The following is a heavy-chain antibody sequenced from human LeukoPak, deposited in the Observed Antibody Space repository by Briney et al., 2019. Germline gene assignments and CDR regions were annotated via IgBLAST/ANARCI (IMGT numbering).Heavy chain of an antibody. V-gene: IGHV5-51*01. J-gene: IGHJ5*02. D-gene: IGHD2-2*01. Sequence: GESLKISCKGSGYIFAAYWIGWVRQMPGKGLEWMGSIYPGDSDTRYSPSFQGQVTISVDRSINTAYLQWNSLKASDTAIYYCARLQEDIVVVPAAIPYNRFDPWGRGSLVTVSS. CDR3: ARLQEDIVVVPAAIPYNRFDP. CDR1: GYIFAAYW. CDR2: IYPGDSDT.